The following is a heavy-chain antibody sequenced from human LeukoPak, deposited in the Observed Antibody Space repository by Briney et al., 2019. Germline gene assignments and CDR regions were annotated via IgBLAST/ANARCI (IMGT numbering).Heavy chain of an antibody. D-gene: IGHD4-17*01. CDR1: GGTFSSYA. CDR2: IIPIFGTA. Sequence: SVKVSCKASGGTFSSYAISWVRQAPGQGLEWMGGIIPIFGTANYAQKFQGRVTITADESTSTAYMELSSLRSEDTAVYYCAALMRAWTTGPRNYIDYWGQGTLVTVSS. CDR3: AALMRAWTTGPRNYIDY. J-gene: IGHJ4*02. V-gene: IGHV1-69*13.